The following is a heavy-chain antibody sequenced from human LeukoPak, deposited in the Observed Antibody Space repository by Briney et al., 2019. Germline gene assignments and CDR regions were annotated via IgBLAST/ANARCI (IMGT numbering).Heavy chain of an antibody. CDR3: ARDNAGYDY. V-gene: IGHV3-48*01. D-gene: IGHD5-12*01. CDR1: GFTFSDYT. J-gene: IGHJ4*02. CDR2: ITRSSSPI. Sequence: GGSLRLSCAASGFTFSDYTMNWVRQAPGKGLEWLSYITRSSSPIYYADSVKGRFTTSRDNARNSLYLQMNSLRAEDTAVYYCARDNAGYDYWGQGTLVTVSS.